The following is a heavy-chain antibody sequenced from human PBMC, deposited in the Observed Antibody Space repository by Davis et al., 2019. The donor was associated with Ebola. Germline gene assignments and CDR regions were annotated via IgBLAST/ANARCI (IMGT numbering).Heavy chain of an antibody. Sequence: AASVKVSCKTSGYTFSGYAISWVRQAPGQGLEWLGRINVYNGHTNYAQNFQGRVTVSTDTSTSIAYMELRSLRSDDTALYYCARDATTVTTIWFDPWGQGTLVTVSP. CDR1: GYTFSGYA. CDR2: INVYNGHT. J-gene: IGHJ5*02. CDR3: ARDATTVTTIWFDP. D-gene: IGHD4-17*01. V-gene: IGHV1-18*01.